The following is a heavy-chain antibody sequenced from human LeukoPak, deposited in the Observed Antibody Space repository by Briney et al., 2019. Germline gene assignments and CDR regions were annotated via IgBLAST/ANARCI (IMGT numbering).Heavy chain of an antibody. V-gene: IGHV3-53*01. CDR1: GFTVSSNY. D-gene: IGHD3-22*01. Sequence: SGGSLRLSCAASGFTVSSNYTSWVRQAPGKGLEWVSVIYSGGSTYYADSVKGRFTISRDNSKNTLYLQMNSLRAEDTAVYYCAREGLYDSSTFDYWGQGTLVTVSS. CDR3: AREGLYDSSTFDY. CDR2: IYSGGST. J-gene: IGHJ4*02.